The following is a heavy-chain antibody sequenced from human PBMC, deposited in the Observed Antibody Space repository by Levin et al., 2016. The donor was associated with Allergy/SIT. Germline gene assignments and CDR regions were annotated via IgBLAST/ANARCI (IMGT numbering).Heavy chain of an antibody. J-gene: IGHJ5*02. CDR1: GYTFTSYG. CDR3: ARDTRDIVVVPAGYNWFDP. D-gene: IGHD2-2*01. V-gene: IGHV1-18*01. Sequence: ASVKVSCKASGYTFTSYGISWVRQAPGQGLEWMGWISVYNGNTNYAQKLQGRVIVTSDTSTSTAYMELRSLRSDDTAVYYCARDTRDIVVVPAGYNWFDPWGQGTLVTVSS. CDR2: ISVYNGNT.